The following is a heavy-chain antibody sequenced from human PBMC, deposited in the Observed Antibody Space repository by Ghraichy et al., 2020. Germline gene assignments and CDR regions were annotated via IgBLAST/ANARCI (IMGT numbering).Heavy chain of an antibody. CDR1: GFTFSSYW. CDR3: VRVVWHSKTKPVY. V-gene: IGHV3-7*01. Sequence: GGSLRLSCAASGFTFSSYWMSWVRQAPGKGLEWVANINQDGRETYYVDSVKGRFTISRDNVKNSLYLQMNSLRAEDTAVYYCVRVVWHSKTKPVYWGQGTLVTVSS. CDR2: INQDGRET. J-gene: IGHJ4*02. D-gene: IGHD1-7*01.